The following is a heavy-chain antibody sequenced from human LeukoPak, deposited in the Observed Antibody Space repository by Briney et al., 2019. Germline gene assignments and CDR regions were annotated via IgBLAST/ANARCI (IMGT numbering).Heavy chain of an antibody. Sequence: KTGGSLRLSCAASGFTFSSNGMNWVRQAPGKGLEWVSSISSSSSYLYYADSVKGRFTISRDNAKNSLYLQMNSLRAADTAVYYCARDLPLVNWGQGTMVTVSS. V-gene: IGHV3-21*01. CDR3: ARDLPLVN. CDR2: ISSSSSYL. D-gene: IGHD2/OR15-2a*01. CDR1: GFTFSSNG. J-gene: IGHJ3*01.